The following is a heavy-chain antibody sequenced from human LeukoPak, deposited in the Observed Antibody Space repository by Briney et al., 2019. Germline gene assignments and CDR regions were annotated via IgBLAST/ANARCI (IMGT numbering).Heavy chain of an antibody. CDR1: GFTFSSYA. V-gene: IGHV3-23*01. J-gene: IGHJ1*01. D-gene: IGHD6-19*01. CDR3: AKDSYSSGWFSDFQH. CDR2: ISGSGGST. Sequence: GGSLRLSFPASGFTFSSYAMSWVRQAPGKGLEWVSAISGSGGSTYYADSVKGRFTISRDNSKNTLYLQMNSLRVEDTAVYYCAKDSYSSGWFSDFQHWGQGTLVTVSS.